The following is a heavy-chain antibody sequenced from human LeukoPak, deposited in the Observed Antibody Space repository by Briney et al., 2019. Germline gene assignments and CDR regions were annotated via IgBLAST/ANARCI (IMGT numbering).Heavy chain of an antibody. D-gene: IGHD6-19*01. J-gene: IGHJ6*02. CDR2: ISWNSGSI. CDR1: GFTVSSNY. CDR3: AKDFGYSSGWVDYYYYYGMDV. V-gene: IGHV3-9*01. Sequence: GGSLRLSCAASGFTVSSNYMSWVRQAPGKGLEWVSGISWNSGSIGYADSVKGRFTISRDNAKNSLYLQMNSLRAEDTALYYCAKDFGYSSGWVDYYYYYGMDVWGQGTTVTVSS.